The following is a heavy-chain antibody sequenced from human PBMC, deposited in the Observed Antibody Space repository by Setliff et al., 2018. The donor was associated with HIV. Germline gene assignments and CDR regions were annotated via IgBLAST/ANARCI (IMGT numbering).Heavy chain of an antibody. J-gene: IGHJ4*02. V-gene: IGHV3-48*03. D-gene: IGHD6-19*01. CDR2: ISSSGSSI. CDR1: GFTFSSYE. Sequence: GESLRLSCAASGFTFSSYEMNWVRQAPGKGLEWVSYISSSGSSIYYADSVKGRFTISRDNAKKSLYLQMNSLRAEDTAVYYCARGTSGWYRDNLPDYWGQGTLVTVSS. CDR3: ARGTSGWYRDNLPDY.